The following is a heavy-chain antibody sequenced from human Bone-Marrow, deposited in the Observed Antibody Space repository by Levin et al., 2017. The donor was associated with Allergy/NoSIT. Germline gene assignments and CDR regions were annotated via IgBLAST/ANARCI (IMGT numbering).Heavy chain of an antibody. CDR1: GFTFSSYT. V-gene: IGHV3-21*01. CDR2: ISRSSSYI. Sequence: GESLKISCAASGFTFSSYTMNWVRQAPGKGLEWVSSISRSSSYIYYTDSVKGRFTISRDNAKNSLYLQMNSLTVEDTAVYYCAAEYCGGDCYSLAGGMDVWGQGTTVTVSS. J-gene: IGHJ6*02. CDR3: AAEYCGGDCYSLAGGMDV. D-gene: IGHD2-21*02.